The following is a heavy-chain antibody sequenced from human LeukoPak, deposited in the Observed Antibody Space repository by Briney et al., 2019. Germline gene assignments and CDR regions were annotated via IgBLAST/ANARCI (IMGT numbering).Heavy chain of an antibody. CDR2: IYPGDSDT. D-gene: IGHD2/OR15-2a*01. J-gene: IGHJ5*02. Sequence: GESLKISCKGSGYSFLTSWMVWLGQMPGKGLEWMGLIYPGDSDTRYSPSFQGQVTISVDTSINTVYLQWSSLRASDTAMYYCARVYEDCTSTTCYHGWFDPWGQGTLVTVSS. CDR3: ARVYEDCTSTTCYHGWFDP. CDR1: GYSFLTSW. V-gene: IGHV5-51*01.